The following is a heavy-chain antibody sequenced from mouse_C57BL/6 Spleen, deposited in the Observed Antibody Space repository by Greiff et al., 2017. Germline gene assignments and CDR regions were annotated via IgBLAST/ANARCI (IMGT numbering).Heavy chain of an antibody. CDR1: GYTFTSYW. J-gene: IGHJ2*01. Sequence: QVQLQQPGAELVMPGASVKLSCKASGYTFTSYWMHWVKQRPGQGFEWSGEIDPSDSYTNYNQKFKGKSTLTVDKSSSTAYMQLSSLTSEDSAVYYCARSVTGTFFDYWGQGTTLTVSS. CDR2: IDPSDSYT. CDR3: ARSVTGTFFDY. V-gene: IGHV1-69*01. D-gene: IGHD4-1*01.